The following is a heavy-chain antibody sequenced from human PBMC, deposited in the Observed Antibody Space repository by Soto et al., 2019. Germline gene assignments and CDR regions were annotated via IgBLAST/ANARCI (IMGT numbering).Heavy chain of an antibody. J-gene: IGHJ4*02. CDR1: GGTFSSYA. V-gene: IGHV1-69*13. CDR3: ARDRPDSSGYYYDY. D-gene: IGHD3-22*01. Sequence: ASVKVSCKASGGTFSSYAISWVRQAPGQGLEWMGGIIPIFGTANYAQKFQGRVTITANESTSTAYMELSSLRSEDTAVYYCARDRPDSSGYYYDYWGQGTLVTVSS. CDR2: IIPIFGTA.